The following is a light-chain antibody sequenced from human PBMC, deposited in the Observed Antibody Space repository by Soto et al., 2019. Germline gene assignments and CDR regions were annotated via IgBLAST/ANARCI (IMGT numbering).Light chain of an antibody. CDR3: QSYKRSLTCVV. J-gene: IGLJ2*01. Sequence: QSVLTQPPSVSGAPGQRVTISCTGSTSNIGAGHGVHWYQHLPGTAPKLLMYGNSIRPSGVPDRFSGSKSGTSASLAITGLQAEDEADYYCQSYKRSLTCVVFGGGTKLTVL. CDR1: TSNIGAGHG. V-gene: IGLV1-40*01. CDR2: GNS.